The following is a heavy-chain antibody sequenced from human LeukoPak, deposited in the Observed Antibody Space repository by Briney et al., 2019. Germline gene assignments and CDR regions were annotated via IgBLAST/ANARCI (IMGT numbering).Heavy chain of an antibody. J-gene: IGHJ4*02. V-gene: IGHV3-30-3*01. Sequence: PGRSLRLSCAASGFTFSSYAMHWVRQAPGKGLEWVAVISYDGSNKYYADSVKGRFTISRDDAKNMLFLQMNSLRGEDTAVYHCVRGGPSTWFWGQGTLVTVSS. CDR2: ISYDGSNK. D-gene: IGHD3-22*01. CDR1: GFTFSSYA. CDR3: VRGGPSTWF.